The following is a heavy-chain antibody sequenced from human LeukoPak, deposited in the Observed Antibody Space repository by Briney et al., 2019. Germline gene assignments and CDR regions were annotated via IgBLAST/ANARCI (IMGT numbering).Heavy chain of an antibody. CDR3: ARVRYCSGGSCYILDF. Sequence: PGGSLRLSCPTSVFTFSSHNMNWVRQAPGKGLEWVSSISSTSTYIYYADSVKGRFTISRDNAKNALYLQMNSLRAEDTAVYYCARVRYCSGGSCYILDFWGQGTLVTVSS. D-gene: IGHD2-15*01. CDR1: VFTFSSHN. V-gene: IGHV3-21*01. CDR2: ISSTSTYI. J-gene: IGHJ4*02.